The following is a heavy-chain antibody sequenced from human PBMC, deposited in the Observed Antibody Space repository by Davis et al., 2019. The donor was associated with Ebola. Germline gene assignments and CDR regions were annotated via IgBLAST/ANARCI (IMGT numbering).Heavy chain of an antibody. Sequence: SETLSLTCTVSGGSIRGYNWNWIRQPPGKGLEWIGCIHYTGSTHYNPSLTSRVTISLDTSKNEFSLKLSSVTAADTAVYYCATSLWYDSDVNWFDPWGQGTLVTVSS. CDR3: ATSLWYDSDVNWFDP. J-gene: IGHJ5*02. CDR2: IHYTGST. D-gene: IGHD3-22*01. V-gene: IGHV4-59*08. CDR1: GGSIRGYN.